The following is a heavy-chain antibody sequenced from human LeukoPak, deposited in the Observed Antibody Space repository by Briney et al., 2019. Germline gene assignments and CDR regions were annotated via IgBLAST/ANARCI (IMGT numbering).Heavy chain of an antibody. V-gene: IGHV3-74*01. CDR2: ISTDGRTT. CDR3: VDYGEH. D-gene: IGHD4-17*01. CDR1: GFTFSSYW. Sequence: PGGPLRLSWAASGFTFSSYWMHWVRQAPGQGLVWVSRISTDGRTTTYADSVKGRFTISRDNSKNTLYLQMNSPRTEDTAVYYCVDYGEHWGQGILVTVSS. J-gene: IGHJ1*01.